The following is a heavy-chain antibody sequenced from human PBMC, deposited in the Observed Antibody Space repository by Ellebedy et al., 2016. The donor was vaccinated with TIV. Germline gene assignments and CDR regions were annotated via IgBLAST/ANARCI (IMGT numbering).Heavy chain of an antibody. CDR2: ISYDGSNK. J-gene: IGHJ4*02. CDR1: GLTLSSNA. V-gene: IGHV3-30*04. CDR3: ATSNGHLDH. Sequence: GESLKISXAASGLTLSSNAMHWVRQAPGKGLEWVAVISYDGSNKYYADSVKGRFTVSRDNAKNSLFLQMNSLRDEDTAVYYCATSNGHLDHWGQGTLVTVSS. D-gene: IGHD2-8*01.